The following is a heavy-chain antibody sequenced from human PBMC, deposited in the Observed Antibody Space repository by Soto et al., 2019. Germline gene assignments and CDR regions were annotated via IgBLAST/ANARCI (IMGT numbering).Heavy chain of an antibody. D-gene: IGHD5-18*01. CDR3: ATSVNSAMDFAY. CDR1: GYTFTHYY. Sequence: QVQLVQSGAEVKKPGASVKVSCKASGYTFTHYYIHWVRQAPGQGLAWMGIINPNGGSTTYAQKFRAGLTMTRDTSTSTVYMALSSLRYEYSAVYYCATSVNSAMDFAYGGQGTLVTVSS. V-gene: IGHV1-46*01. CDR2: INPNGGST. J-gene: IGHJ4*02.